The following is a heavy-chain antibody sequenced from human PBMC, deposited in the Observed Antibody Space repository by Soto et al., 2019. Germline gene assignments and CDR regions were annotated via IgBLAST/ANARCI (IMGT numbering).Heavy chain of an antibody. CDR1: GYTFTDCY. V-gene: IGHV1-2*02. D-gene: IGHD6-13*01. Sequence: ASVKVSCKASGYTFTDCYIHWVRQAPGQGLEWMGWINPKSGGTNIAQRFKGRVNMTRDMSISSVYMEMNRLKSDDTAVYYCVRDGLVSSARYYFDYWGQGTLVTVSS. CDR3: VRDGLVSSARYYFDY. CDR2: INPKSGGT. J-gene: IGHJ4*02.